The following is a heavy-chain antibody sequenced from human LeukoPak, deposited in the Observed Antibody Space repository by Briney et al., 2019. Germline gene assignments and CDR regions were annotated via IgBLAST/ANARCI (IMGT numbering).Heavy chain of an antibody. CDR2: ISSSSSYI. CDR3: ARLSGIAVAGTRVYGMDV. V-gene: IGHV3-21*01. Sequence: PGGSLRLSCAASGFTFSSYSMNWVRQAPGEGLEWVSSISSSSSYIYYADSVKGRFTISRDNAKNSLYLQMNSLRAEDTAVYYCARLSGIAVAGTRVYGMDVWGQGTTVTVSS. D-gene: IGHD6-19*01. J-gene: IGHJ6*02. CDR1: GFTFSSYS.